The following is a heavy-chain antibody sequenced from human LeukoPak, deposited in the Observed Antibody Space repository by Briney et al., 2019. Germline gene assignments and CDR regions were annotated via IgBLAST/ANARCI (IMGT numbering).Heavy chain of an antibody. D-gene: IGHD4-17*01. CDR2: INPSSGST. CDR1: GYTFTSYY. CDR3: ARGYGATPPYYYYYGMDV. Sequence: ASVKVSCKASGYTFTSYYMHWVRQAPGQGLEWMGIINPSSGSTNYAQKFQGRVTITADESTSTAYMELSSLRSEDTAVYYCARGYGATPPYYYYYGMDVWGQGTTVTVSS. J-gene: IGHJ6*02. V-gene: IGHV1-46*01.